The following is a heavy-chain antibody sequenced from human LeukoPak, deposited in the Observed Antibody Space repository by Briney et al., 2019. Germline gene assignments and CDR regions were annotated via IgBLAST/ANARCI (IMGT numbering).Heavy chain of an antibody. CDR1: GFTFSSYT. Sequence: GGSLRLSCAASGFTFSSYTMKWVRQAPGKGLEWVSSISSSSSHMYYVDSVKGRFTISRDNAKNSLYLQMNSLRAEDTAVYYCARLGVHEDLTGYYNDWFDPWGQGTLVTVSS. CDR3: ARLGVHEDLTGYYNDWFDP. J-gene: IGHJ5*02. D-gene: IGHD3-9*01. CDR2: ISSSSSHM. V-gene: IGHV3-21*01.